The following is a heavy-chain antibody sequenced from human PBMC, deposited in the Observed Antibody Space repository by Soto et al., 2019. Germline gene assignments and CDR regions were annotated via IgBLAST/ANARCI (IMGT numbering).Heavy chain of an antibody. D-gene: IGHD6-19*01. J-gene: IGHJ4*02. Sequence: SCKASGYTFTSYAMHWVRQAPGKGLEWVAVISYDGSNKYYADSVKGRFTISRDNSKNTLYLQMNSLRAEDTAVYYCARSLQWLAQNYFDYWGQGTLVTVSS. V-gene: IGHV3-30-3*01. CDR1: GYTFTSYA. CDR3: ARSLQWLAQNYFDY. CDR2: ISYDGSNK.